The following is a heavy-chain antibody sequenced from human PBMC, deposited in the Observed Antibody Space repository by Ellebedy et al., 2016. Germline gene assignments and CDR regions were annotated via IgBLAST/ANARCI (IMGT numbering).Heavy chain of an antibody. V-gene: IGHV3-74*01. Sequence: GGSLRLSXAASGFTFSSYWMHWVRQGPGKGLVWVSRINSDGSSTSYADSVKGRFTISRDNSKNTLYLQMNSLRAEDTAVYYCAKGGYCSSTSCYMDLWGRGTLVTVSS. CDR2: INSDGSST. D-gene: IGHD2-2*02. J-gene: IGHJ2*01. CDR1: GFTFSSYW. CDR3: AKGGYCSSTSCYMDL.